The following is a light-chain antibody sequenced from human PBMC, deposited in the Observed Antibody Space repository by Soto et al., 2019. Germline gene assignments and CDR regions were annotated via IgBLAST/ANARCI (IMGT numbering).Light chain of an antibody. CDR3: QKYNSAPLT. J-gene: IGKJ4*01. V-gene: IGKV1-27*01. CDR2: GVS. CDR1: QDISNY. Sequence: DIQMTQSPSSLSASVGDRVTITCRASQDISNYLAWYQQKPGKVPKLLIDGVSTLQSGVPSRFSGSGSGTDFTLTISSLQPEDVATSYCQKYNSAPLTFGGGTKVEIK.